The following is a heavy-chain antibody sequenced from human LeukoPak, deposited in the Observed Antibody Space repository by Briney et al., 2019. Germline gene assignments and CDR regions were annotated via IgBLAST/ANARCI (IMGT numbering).Heavy chain of an antibody. Sequence: GGTLRLSCAASGFTFSNYAMSWVRQAPGKGLEWVSTLSGSGGSTYYADSVKGRFTISRDNAKNSLYLQMNSLRAEDTAVYYCAELGITMIGGVWGKGTTVTISS. J-gene: IGHJ6*04. V-gene: IGHV3-23*01. CDR1: GFTFSNYA. D-gene: IGHD3-10*02. CDR2: LSGSGGST. CDR3: AELGITMIGGV.